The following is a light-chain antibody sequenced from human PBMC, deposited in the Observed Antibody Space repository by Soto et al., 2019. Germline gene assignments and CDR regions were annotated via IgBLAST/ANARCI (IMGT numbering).Light chain of an antibody. V-gene: IGLV1-51*02. CDR3: GAWDRGLKAGV. J-gene: IGLJ3*02. CDR1: SYNIGRNY. Sequence: QSMLTQPPSVSAAPGEKVTISCSGTSYNIGRNYVSWYQQLPGSAPKLLIYENDRRPSGIPDRFSGSKSGTAATLDITGLQTGDEADYYCGAWDRGLKAGVFGGGTKLTVL. CDR2: END.